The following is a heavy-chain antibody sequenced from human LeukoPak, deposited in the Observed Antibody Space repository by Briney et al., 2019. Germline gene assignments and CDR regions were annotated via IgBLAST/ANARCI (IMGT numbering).Heavy chain of an antibody. J-gene: IGHJ5*02. CDR1: GYTFTGYY. CDR3: ARGGRSTSTSSLNWFDP. V-gene: IGHV1-69*04. CDR2: IIPIFGIA. D-gene: IGHD2-2*01. Sequence: GASVKVSCKASGYTFTGYYMHWVRQAPGQGLEWMGRIIPIFGIANYAQKFQGRVTITADKSTSTAYMELSSLRSEDTAVYYCARGGRSTSTSSLNWFDPWGQGTLVTVSS.